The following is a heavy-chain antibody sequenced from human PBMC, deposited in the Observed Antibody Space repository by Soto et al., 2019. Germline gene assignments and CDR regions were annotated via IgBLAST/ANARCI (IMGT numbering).Heavy chain of an antibody. D-gene: IGHD3-22*01. CDR1: GLSFSAYG. CDR2: ISYDGSKI. CDR3: ENSFRSSGYYYLDY. J-gene: IGHJ4*02. Sequence: QVQLVESGGGVVQPGRSLRVSCAASGLSFSAYGMHWVRQAPGKGLEWVAGISYDGSKIYYADSVRGRFTMSRDNVKSTLFLQLTRMTAADTAVYYCENSFRSSGYYYLDYWGPGTLVTVSS. V-gene: IGHV3-30*18.